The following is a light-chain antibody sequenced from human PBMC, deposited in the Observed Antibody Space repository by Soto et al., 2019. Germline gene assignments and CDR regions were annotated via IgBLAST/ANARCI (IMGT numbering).Light chain of an antibody. V-gene: IGKV1-8*01. CDR1: QSISSY. CDR2: AAS. CDR3: QQYYSYPRT. Sequence: AIRITQSTSSFSASTGDRVTITCRTSQSISSYLAWYQQKPGKAPKLLIYAASTLQSGVPSRFSGSGSGTDFTLTISCLQSEDFATYYCQQYYSYPRTFGQGTKVEIK. J-gene: IGKJ1*01.